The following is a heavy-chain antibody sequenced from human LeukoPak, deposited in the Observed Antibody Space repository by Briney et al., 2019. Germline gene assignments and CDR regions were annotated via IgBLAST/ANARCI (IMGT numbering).Heavy chain of an antibody. CDR3: AKELQAGWYYFDY. J-gene: IGHJ4*02. CDR1: GFTFSSYG. D-gene: IGHD6-19*01. CDR2: IWYDGSNK. V-gene: IGHV3-33*06. Sequence: GRSLRLSCAASGFTFSSYGMHLVRQAPGKGLEWVAVIWYDGSNKYYADSVKGRFTISRDNSKNTLYLQMNSLRAEDTAVYYCAKELQAGWYYFDYWGQGTLVTVSS.